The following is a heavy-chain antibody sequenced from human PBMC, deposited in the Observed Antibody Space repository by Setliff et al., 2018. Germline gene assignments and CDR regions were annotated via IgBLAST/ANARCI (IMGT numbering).Heavy chain of an antibody. CDR2: IYWDGDE. CDR3: AYRRKMSARYDAFEV. V-gene: IGHV2-5*02. D-gene: IGHD2-15*01. CDR1: GFSLSDFGVG. J-gene: IGHJ3*01. Sequence: SGPTLVSPTQPLTLTCSFSGFSLSDFGVGVGWIRQPPGKAPEWLALIYWDGDEHYTPSLEKRLTITKDTSKNQLVLTVSNMDSMDTATYFCAYRRKMSARYDAFEVWGQGTLVTVSS.